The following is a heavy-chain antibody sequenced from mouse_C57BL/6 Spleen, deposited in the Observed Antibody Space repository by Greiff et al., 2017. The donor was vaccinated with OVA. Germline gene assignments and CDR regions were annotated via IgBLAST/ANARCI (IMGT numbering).Heavy chain of an antibody. V-gene: IGHV14-4*01. J-gene: IGHJ3*01. CDR1: GFNIKDDY. CDR2: IDPENGDT. Sequence: QLQESGAELVRPGASVKLSCTASGFNIKDDYMHWVKQRPEQGLEWIGWIDPENGDTEYASKFQGKATITADTSSNTAYLQLSSLTSEDTAVYYCTTVLFAYWGQGTLVTVSA. CDR3: TTVLFAY.